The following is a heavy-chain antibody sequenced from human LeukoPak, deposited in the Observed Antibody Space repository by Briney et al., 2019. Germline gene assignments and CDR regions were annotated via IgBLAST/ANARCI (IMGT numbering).Heavy chain of an antibody. CDR2: ISSSSSFR. V-gene: IGHV3-21*01. CDR1: GFNFSSYS. D-gene: IGHD3-22*01. Sequence: GGSLRLSYAASGFNFSSYSMNWVRQAPGKGLEWVSSISSSSSFRYYAGSVKGRFTISRDNAKNSLYLQMNSLRAEDTAVYYCARESSGYFYWGQGTLVTVSS. J-gene: IGHJ4*02. CDR3: ARESSGYFY.